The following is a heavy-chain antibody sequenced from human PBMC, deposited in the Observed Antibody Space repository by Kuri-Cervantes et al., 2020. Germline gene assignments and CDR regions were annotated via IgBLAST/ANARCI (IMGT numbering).Heavy chain of an antibody. J-gene: IGHJ5*02. V-gene: IGHV1-18*01. Sequence: ASVKVSCKASGYTFTSYGISWVRQAPGQGLEWMGWISAYNGNTNYAQKFQGRVTITTDESTSTAYMELSSLRSEDTAVYYCAREPFTNGDYALSWFDPWGQGTLVTVSS. CDR3: AREPFTNGDYALSWFDP. D-gene: IGHD4-17*01. CDR2: ISAYNGNT. CDR1: GYTFTSYG.